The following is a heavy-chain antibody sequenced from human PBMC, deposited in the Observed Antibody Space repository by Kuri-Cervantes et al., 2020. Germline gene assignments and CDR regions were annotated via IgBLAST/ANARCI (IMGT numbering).Heavy chain of an antibody. D-gene: IGHD3-3*01. CDR2: IHHSGST. CDR1: DYSISSTYY. Sequence: ESLKISCAVSDYSISSTYYWGWIRQPPGKGLEWIGSIHHSGSTYYSPSLKSRVTISVDTSKNQFSLRLPSVTAADTAVYYCASSAYYDFWSGYYTRDAFDIWGQGTMVTVSS. V-gene: IGHV4-38-2*01. CDR3: ASSAYYDFWSGYYTRDAFDI. J-gene: IGHJ3*02.